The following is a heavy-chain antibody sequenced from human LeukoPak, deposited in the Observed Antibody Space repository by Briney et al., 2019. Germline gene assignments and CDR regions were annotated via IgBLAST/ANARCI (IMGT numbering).Heavy chain of an antibody. D-gene: IGHD3-22*01. J-gene: IGHJ4*02. V-gene: IGHV3-48*03. Sequence: GGSLRLSCAASGFTFSSYEMNWVRQAPGKGLEWVSYISSSGSTRYYADSVKGRFTISRDNAKNSLYLQMNSLRAEDTAVYYCARQSHDRSGYNWGQGTPVTVSS. CDR2: ISSSGSTR. CDR1: GFTFSSYE. CDR3: ARQSHDRSGYN.